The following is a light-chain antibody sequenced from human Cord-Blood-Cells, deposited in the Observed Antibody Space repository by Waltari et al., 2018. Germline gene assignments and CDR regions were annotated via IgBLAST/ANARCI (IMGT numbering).Light chain of an antibody. V-gene: IGLV1-44*01. Sequence: QSVLTQPPSASGTPAQRVTISCSGSSSNIVSHTVNWYQQLPGTAPKLPIYSTNQRPSGVPDRFSGSKSGTSASLAIRGLQSEDEADYYCAAWDDSLNGPVFGGGTKLTVL. CDR3: AAWDDSLNGPV. J-gene: IGLJ3*02. CDR1: SSNIVSHT. CDR2: STN.